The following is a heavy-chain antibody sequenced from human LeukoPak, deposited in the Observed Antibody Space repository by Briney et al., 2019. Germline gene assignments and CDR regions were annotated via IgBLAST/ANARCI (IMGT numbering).Heavy chain of an antibody. CDR2: IDGDGTLK. V-gene: IGHV3-21*06. J-gene: IGHJ4*02. CDR1: GFTFRSYT. Sequence: GGSLRLSCSGSGFTFRSYTMTWVRQAPGKGLEWVSSIDGDGTLKYYADSLKGRFTISRDNANNSVYLQMNSLTADDSGLYFWARDYSSGWFGKGAYWGQGTRVLVSS. D-gene: IGHD6-19*01. CDR3: ARDYSSGWFGKGAY.